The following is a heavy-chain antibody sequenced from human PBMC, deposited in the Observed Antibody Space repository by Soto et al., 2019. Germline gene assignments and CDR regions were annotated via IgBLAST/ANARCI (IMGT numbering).Heavy chain of an antibody. V-gene: IGHV4-31*11. CDR2: IYYRGST. D-gene: IGHD1-26*01. Sequence: PSETLSLTCAVSGGSISSGGYSWSWIRQHPGKGLEWIGYIYYRGSTYYNPSLKSRVSISVDTSKNQFSLKLISVTAADTAVYYCARSGSSYSYYFDYWGQGTLVTVSS. CDR3: ARSGSSYSYYFDY. CDR1: GGSISSGGYS. J-gene: IGHJ4*02.